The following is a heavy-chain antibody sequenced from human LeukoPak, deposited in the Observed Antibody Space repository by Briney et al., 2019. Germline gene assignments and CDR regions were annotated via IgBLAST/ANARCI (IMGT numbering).Heavy chain of an antibody. CDR3: AREDIVATTAAYYYGMDV. V-gene: IGHV1-8*01. J-gene: IGHJ6*02. CDR1: GYTFTSYD. Sequence: GASAKVSCKASGYTFTSYDINWVRQATGQGLEWMGWMNPNSGNTGYAQKFQGRVTMTRNTSISTAYMELSSLRSEDTAVYYCAREDIVATTAAYYYGMDVWGQGTTVTVSS. CDR2: MNPNSGNT. D-gene: IGHD5-12*01.